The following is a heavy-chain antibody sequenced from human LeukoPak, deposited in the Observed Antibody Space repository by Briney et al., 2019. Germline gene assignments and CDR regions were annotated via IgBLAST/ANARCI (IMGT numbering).Heavy chain of an antibody. V-gene: IGHV4-4*07. J-gene: IGHJ6*03. CDR3: ARGSRDYSTNGPYYYYYMDV. CDR1: GGSISSYY. Sequence: SETLSLTCTVSGGSISSYYWSWIRQPAGKGLEWIGRIYTSGSTNYNPSLKSRVTMSVDTSKNQFSLKLSSVTAADTAVYYCARGSRDYSTNGPYYYYYMDVWGKGTTVTVSS. CDR2: IYTSGST. D-gene: IGHD4-11*01.